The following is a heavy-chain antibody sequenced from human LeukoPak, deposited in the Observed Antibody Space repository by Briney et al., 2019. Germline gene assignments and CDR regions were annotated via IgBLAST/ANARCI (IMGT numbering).Heavy chain of an antibody. V-gene: IGHV4-59*01. CDR1: GGSISSYY. CDR3: ARAARYSSSWDYYYGMDV. D-gene: IGHD6-13*01. J-gene: IGHJ6*02. CDR2: IYYSGST. Sequence: SETLSLTCTVSGGSISSYYWSWIRQPPGKGLEWSGYIYYSGSTNYNPSLKSRVTISVDTSKNQFSLKLSSLTAADTAVYYCARAARYSSSWDYYYGMDVWGQGTTVTVSS.